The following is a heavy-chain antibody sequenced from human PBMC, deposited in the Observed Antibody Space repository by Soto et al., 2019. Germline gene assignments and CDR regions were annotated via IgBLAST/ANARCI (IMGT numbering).Heavy chain of an antibody. V-gene: IGHV4-34*01. J-gene: IGHJ5*02. CDR2: INHSGST. Sequence: SETLSLTCAVYGGSFSGYYWSWIRQPPGKGLEWIREINHSGSTNYNPSLKSRVTISVDTSKNQFSLKLSSVTAADTAVYYCARGLVGRTPKRYNWFDPWGQGTLVTVSS. CDR3: ARGLVGRTPKRYNWFDP. CDR1: GGSFSGYY. D-gene: IGHD1-26*01.